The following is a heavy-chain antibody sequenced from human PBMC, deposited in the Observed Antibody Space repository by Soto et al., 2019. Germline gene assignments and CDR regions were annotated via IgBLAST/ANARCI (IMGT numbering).Heavy chain of an antibody. CDR1: GGSISSYY. CDR3: ARGYCSSTSCYAGFLSHFDY. V-gene: IGHV4-59*01. D-gene: IGHD2-2*01. Sequence: SETLSLTCTVSGGSISSYYWSWIRQPPGKGLEWIGYIYYSGSTNYNPSLKSRVTISVDTSKNQFSLKLSSVTAADTAVYYCARGYCSSTSCYAGFLSHFDYWGQGTLVTVSS. J-gene: IGHJ4*02. CDR2: IYYSGST.